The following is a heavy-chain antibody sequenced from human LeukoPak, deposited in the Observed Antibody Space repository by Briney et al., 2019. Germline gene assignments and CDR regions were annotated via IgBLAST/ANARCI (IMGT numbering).Heavy chain of an antibody. Sequence: PSETLSLTCTVSGGPISSYYWSWIRQPPGKGLEWIGYIYYSGSTNYNPSLKSRVTISVDTSKNQFSLKLSSVTAADTAVYYCASGGCTNGVCYTGGYYFDYWGQGTLVTVSS. CDR2: IYYSGST. V-gene: IGHV4-59*01. J-gene: IGHJ4*02. CDR3: ASGGCTNGVCYTGGYYFDY. CDR1: GGPISSYY. D-gene: IGHD2-8*01.